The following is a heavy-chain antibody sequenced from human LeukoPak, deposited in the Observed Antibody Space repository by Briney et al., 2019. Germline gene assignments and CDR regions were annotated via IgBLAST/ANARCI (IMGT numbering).Heavy chain of an antibody. J-gene: IGHJ4*02. D-gene: IGHD3-22*01. CDR3: ARDLGGYYDSSGYFGY. CDR1: GYTFTGYY. CDR2: INPSGGST. V-gene: IGHV1-46*01. Sequence: ASVRVSCKASGYTFTGYYMHWVRQAPGQGLEWMGIINPSGGSTSYAQKFQGRVTMTRDMSTSTVYMELSSLRSEDTAVYYCARDLGGYYDSSGYFGYWGQGTLVTVSS.